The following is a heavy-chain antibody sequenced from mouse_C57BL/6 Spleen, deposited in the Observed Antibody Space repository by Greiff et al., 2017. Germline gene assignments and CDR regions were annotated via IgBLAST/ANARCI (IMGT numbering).Heavy chain of an antibody. J-gene: IGHJ4*01. D-gene: IGHD2-4*01. CDR3: ATWGYDYDDGPMDY. Sequence: QVQLQQSGAELVKPGASVKLSCKASGYTFTSYWMHWVKQRPGQGLEWIGMIHPNSGSTNYNEKFKSKATLTVDKSYSTAYMQLSSLTSEDSAVYYCATWGYDYDDGPMDYWGQGTSVTVSS. CDR1: GYTFTSYW. V-gene: IGHV1-64*01. CDR2: IHPNSGST.